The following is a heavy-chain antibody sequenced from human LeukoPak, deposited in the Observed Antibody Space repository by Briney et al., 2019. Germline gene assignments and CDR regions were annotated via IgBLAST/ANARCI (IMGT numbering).Heavy chain of an antibody. V-gene: IGHV3-30*18. CDR1: GFTFSSYG. CDR2: VSYDGRNK. Sequence: GGSLRLSCAASGFTFSSYGIHWVRQAPGKGLEWVAVVSYDGRNKYYADSVKGRFAISRDNSRDTFYLQMNSLRVEDTAVYYCAKDLLRGSSWSTYFFDYWGQGTLVTVSS. D-gene: IGHD6-13*01. J-gene: IGHJ4*02. CDR3: AKDLLRGSSWSTYFFDY.